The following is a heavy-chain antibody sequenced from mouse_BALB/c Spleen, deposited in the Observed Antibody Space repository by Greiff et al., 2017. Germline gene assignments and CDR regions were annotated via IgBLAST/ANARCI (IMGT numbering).Heavy chain of an antibody. CDR2: ISSGGST. Sequence: DVMLVESGGGLVKPGGSLKLSCAASGFTFSSYAMSWVRQTPEKRLEWVASISSGGSTYYPDSVKGRFTISRDNARNILYLQMSSLRSEDTAMYYCARDSHYYGSSYLFAYWGQGTLVTVSA. D-gene: IGHD1-1*01. V-gene: IGHV5-6-5*01. J-gene: IGHJ3*01. CDR3: ARDSHYYGSSYLFAY. CDR1: GFTFSSYA.